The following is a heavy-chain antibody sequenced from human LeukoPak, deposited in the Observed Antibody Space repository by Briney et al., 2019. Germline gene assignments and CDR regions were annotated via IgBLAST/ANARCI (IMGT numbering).Heavy chain of an antibody. Sequence: VASVKVSCKASGYTFTSYDINSVRQATGQGLEWMGWMNPNSGNTGYAQKFQGRVTITRNTSISTAYMELNSLRAEDTAVYYCARESCSGGSCYYYYMDVWGKGTTVTVSS. CDR2: MNPNSGNT. D-gene: IGHD2-15*01. J-gene: IGHJ6*03. CDR3: ARESCSGGSCYYYYMDV. CDR1: GYTFTSYD. V-gene: IGHV1-8*03.